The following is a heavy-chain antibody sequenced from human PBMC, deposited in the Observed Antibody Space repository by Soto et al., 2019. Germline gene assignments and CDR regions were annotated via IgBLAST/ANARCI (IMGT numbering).Heavy chain of an antibody. Sequence: GGSLRLSCAASGFTFTRYSMNGLRQAPGKGLECVSSISSTTNYIYYVDSINGRFTISRDHAQNSLYLEMNSLRAEDTAVYYCARESEDLTSNFDYWGQGTMVNVYS. CDR3: ARESEDLTSNFDY. V-gene: IGHV3-21*06. CDR1: GFTFTRYS. CDR2: ISSTTNYI. J-gene: IGHJ4*02.